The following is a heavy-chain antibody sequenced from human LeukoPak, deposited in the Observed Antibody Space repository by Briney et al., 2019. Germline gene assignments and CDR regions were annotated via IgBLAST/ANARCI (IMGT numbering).Heavy chain of an antibody. J-gene: IGHJ4*02. CDR2: ISGSGGST. CDR1: GFTFSSYA. D-gene: IGHD2-2*02. V-gene: IGHV3-23*01. Sequence: PGGSLRLSCAASGFTFSSYAMSWVRQAPGKGLEWVSAISGSGGSTYYADPVKGRFTISRDNSKNTLYLQMNSLRAEDTAVYYCAKDLSVVVPAAIGYWGQGNLVTVSS. CDR3: AKDLSVVVPAAIGY.